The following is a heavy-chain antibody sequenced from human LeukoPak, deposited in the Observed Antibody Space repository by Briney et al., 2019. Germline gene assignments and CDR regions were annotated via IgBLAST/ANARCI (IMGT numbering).Heavy chain of an antibody. J-gene: IGHJ4*02. V-gene: IGHV3-23*01. CDR1: GFTFSSYG. Sequence: GGSLRLSCAASGFTFSSYGMSWVRQAPGKGLEWVPAISGSGGSTYYADSVKGRFTISRDNSKNTLYLQMNSLRAEDTAVYYCAKAPGGIVAYWGQGTLVTVSS. CDR2: ISGSGGST. CDR3: AKAPGGIVAY. D-gene: IGHD3-16*01.